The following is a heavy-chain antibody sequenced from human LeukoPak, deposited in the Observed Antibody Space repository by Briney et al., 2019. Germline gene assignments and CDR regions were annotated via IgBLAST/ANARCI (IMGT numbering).Heavy chain of an antibody. D-gene: IGHD3-10*01. CDR2: IDYSGRI. V-gene: IGHV4-39*01. CDR3: GSTYENPCLKSRVTISVDTSKNQVSMKLSSVTAAETGIYYCTRLLYDRSGYYYFDY. Sequence: PSETLPLTCTVSGGSINRSSYYWAWIRQPPAKGLDGIGRIDYSGRIYDNLSVKSRVPVSLDTAKNQASRKLRAMTTPDWSIYYSGSTYENPCLKSRVTISVDTSKNQVSMKLSSVTAAETGIYYCTRLLYDRSGYYYFDYWGQGTLVTVSS. J-gene: IGHJ4*02. CDR1: GGSINRSSYY.